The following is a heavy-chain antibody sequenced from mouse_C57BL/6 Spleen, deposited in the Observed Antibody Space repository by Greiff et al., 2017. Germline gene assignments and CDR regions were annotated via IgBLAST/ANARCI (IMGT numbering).Heavy chain of an antibody. CDR1: GFTFSSYG. Sequence: DVQLQESGGDLVKPGGSLKLSCAASGFTFSSYGMSWVRQTPDKRLEWVATISSGGSYTYYPDSVKGRFTISRDNAKNTLYLQMSSLKSEDTAMYYCARQGSSYFDYWGQGTTLTVSS. D-gene: IGHD1-1*01. CDR3: ARQGSSYFDY. J-gene: IGHJ2*01. V-gene: IGHV5-6*01. CDR2: ISSGGSYT.